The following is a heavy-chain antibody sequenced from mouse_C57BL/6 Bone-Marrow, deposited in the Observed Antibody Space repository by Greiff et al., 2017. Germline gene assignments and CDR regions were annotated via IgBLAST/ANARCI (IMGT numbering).Heavy chain of an antibody. V-gene: IGHV5-17*01. CDR3: ARTYSSNYGDFAY. Sequence: EVHLVESGGGLVKPGGSLKLSCAASGFTFSDYGMHWVRQAPEKGLEWVAYISSGSGAISYADTVKGRFTLSRDNAKNTLSLKMTSLRSEDTAMYSCARTYSSNYGDFAYWGQGTTLTVSS. D-gene: IGHD2-5*01. CDR1: GFTFSDYG. CDR2: ISSGSGAI. J-gene: IGHJ2*01.